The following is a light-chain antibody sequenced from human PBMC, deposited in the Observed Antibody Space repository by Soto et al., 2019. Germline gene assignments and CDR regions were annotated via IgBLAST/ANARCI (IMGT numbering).Light chain of an antibody. J-gene: IGLJ1*01. CDR2: EVS. Sequence: QSVLTQPPSVSGSPGHSVAISCTGTSSDVGSYNRVSWYQQPPGAAPKLLIYEVSNRPSGVPDRFSGSKSGNTASLTISGLQADDEAEYYCNSYTGSSTYVFGTGTKVTVL. CDR1: SSDVGSYNR. CDR3: NSYTGSSTYV. V-gene: IGLV2-18*02.